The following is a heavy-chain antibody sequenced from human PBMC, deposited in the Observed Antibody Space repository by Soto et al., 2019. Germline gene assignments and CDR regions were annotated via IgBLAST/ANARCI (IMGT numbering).Heavy chain of an antibody. CDR2: IYSGGST. CDR1: GFTVSSNY. Sequence: GGSLRLSCAASGFTVSSNYMSWVRQAPGKGLEWVSVIYSGGSTYYADSVKGRFTISRDNSKNTLYLQMNSLRAEDTAVYYCPSRNSSSWYGYAFDIWGQGTMVTVSS. J-gene: IGHJ3*02. CDR3: PSRNSSSWYGYAFDI. V-gene: IGHV3-53*01. D-gene: IGHD6-13*01.